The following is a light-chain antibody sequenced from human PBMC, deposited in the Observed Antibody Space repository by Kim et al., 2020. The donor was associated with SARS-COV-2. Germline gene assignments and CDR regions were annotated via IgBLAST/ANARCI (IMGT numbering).Light chain of an antibody. Sequence: ASVKLSCALSSGHSSYAIARHQQQPEKGPRYLMKLNSDGSHSKGDGSPARFSGSSSGAERYLTISSIQSEDEADYYCQTWGTGIWVFGGGTQLTVL. CDR2: LNSDGSH. CDR3: QTWGTGIWV. J-gene: IGLJ3*02. CDR1: SGHSSYA. V-gene: IGLV4-69*01.